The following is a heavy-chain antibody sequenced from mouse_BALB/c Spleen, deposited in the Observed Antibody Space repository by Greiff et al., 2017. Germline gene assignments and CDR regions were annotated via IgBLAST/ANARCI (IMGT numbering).Heavy chain of an antibody. Sequence: VQLKESGPSLVKPSQTLSLTCSVTGVYITSGYWNWIRKFPGNKLEYMGYISYSGSTYYNPSLKSRISITRDTSKNQYYLQLNSVTTEDTATYYCAREGLGYYRDWGQGTLVTVSA. CDR3: AREGLGYYRD. CDR1: GVYITSGY. J-gene: IGHJ3*01. D-gene: IGHD2-3*01. CDR2: ISYSGST. V-gene: IGHV3-8*02.